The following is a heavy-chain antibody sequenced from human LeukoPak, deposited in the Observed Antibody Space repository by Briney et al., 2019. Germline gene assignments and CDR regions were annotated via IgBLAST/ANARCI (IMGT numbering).Heavy chain of an antibody. CDR3: TKTEALRMPNWFDP. CDR1: GFTFTSAW. J-gene: IGHJ5*02. V-gene: IGHV3-15*01. Sequence: GESLKISCAASGFTFTSAWMSWVRQAPEKGLEWVGRIKSKTDGGTTDYAAPVKGRFTISRDDSKNTLYLQMNSLKTEDTAIYYCTKTEALRMPNWFDPWGQGTLVTVSS. D-gene: IGHD1-14*01. CDR2: IKSKTDGGTT.